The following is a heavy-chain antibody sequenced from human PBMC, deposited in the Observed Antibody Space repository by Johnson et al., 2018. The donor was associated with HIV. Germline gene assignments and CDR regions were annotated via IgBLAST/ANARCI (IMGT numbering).Heavy chain of an antibody. J-gene: IGHJ3*01. CDR2: RYRRASS. V-gene: IGHV3-53*04. CDR1: GFSVSSKY. D-gene: IGHD5-24*01. CDR3: AKDGYRAARDV. Sequence: VQLVESGGSLVQLGGSLGLSCVASGFSVSSKYMSWVRQAPGTGLEWAPARYRRASSSFVDSVKGRFTISRDNSKNTLHLQMNSLRPEDTAVHYCAKDGYRAARDVWGQGTMVTVST.